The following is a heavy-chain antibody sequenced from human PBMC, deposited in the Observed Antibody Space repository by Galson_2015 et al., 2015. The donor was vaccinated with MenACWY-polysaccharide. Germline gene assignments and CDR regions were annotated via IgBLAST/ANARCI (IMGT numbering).Heavy chain of an antibody. CDR3: AKDCCATTTCCYSTDG. CDR1: GFTFNNYA. V-gene: IGHV3-23*01. D-gene: IGHD2-15*01. CDR2: IGSDGDRT. J-gene: IGHJ4*02. Sequence: SLRLSCAASGFTFNNYAMTWVRQAPGKGLEWVSSIGSDGDRTYYADSVKGRFTVSRDNSRNTLFLQMNTLRAEDTATYYCAKDCCATTTCCYSTDGWGQGTLVTVSS.